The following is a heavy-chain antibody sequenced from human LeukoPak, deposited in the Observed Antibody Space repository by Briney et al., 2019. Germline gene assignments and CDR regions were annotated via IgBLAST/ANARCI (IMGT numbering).Heavy chain of an antibody. CDR3: AKQAGYSGSYSNY. D-gene: IGHD1-26*01. CDR1: GFTFSSYA. CDR2: ISGSGNTA. J-gene: IGHJ4*02. V-gene: IGHV3-23*01. Sequence: GGSLRLSCAASGFTFSSYAMSWVRQAPGQGLEWVSSISGSGNTAYYADSVKGRFTLSRDNSKSTLYLQMNSLRAEDTAVYYCAKQAGYSGSYSNYWGQGTLVTFSS.